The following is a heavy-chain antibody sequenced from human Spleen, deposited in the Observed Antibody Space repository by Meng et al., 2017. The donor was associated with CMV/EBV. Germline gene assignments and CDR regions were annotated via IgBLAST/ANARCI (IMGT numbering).Heavy chain of an antibody. CDR2: IYYSGST. CDR3: ARERYSNYVIDY. Sequence: SETLSLTCTVSGGSISSNTYYWGWIRQPPGKGLEWIGSIYYSGSTYYNPSLKSRVTISVDTSKNQFSLKLSSVTAADTAVYYCARERYSNYVIDYWGQGTLVTVSS. D-gene: IGHD4-11*01. CDR1: GGSISSNTYY. J-gene: IGHJ4*02. V-gene: IGHV4-39*07.